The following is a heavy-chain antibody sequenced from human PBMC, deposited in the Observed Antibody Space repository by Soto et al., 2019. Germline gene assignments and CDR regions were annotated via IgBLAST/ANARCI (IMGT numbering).Heavy chain of an antibody. V-gene: IGHV1-18*01. Sequence: ASVKVSCKASGYIFTTYVITWVRQPPGQGLEWMGWISAYNGDTNYAQSVQGRVTMTTDTSTSTAYMELRSLRSDDTAVYYCARDLIAVRPGWFDPWGQGTLVTVSS. D-gene: IGHD6-6*01. CDR2: ISAYNGDT. CDR1: GYIFTTYV. J-gene: IGHJ5*02. CDR3: ARDLIAVRPGWFDP.